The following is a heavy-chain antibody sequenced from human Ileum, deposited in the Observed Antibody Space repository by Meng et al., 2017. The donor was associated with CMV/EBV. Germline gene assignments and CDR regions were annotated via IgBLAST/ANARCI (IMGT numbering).Heavy chain of an antibody. V-gene: IGHV3-15*07. CDR1: FTLSNAW. J-gene: IGHJ4*02. Sequence: FTLSNAWMNWVRQAPGTGPEWVGPIKSNSDGGATDYTAPVRGRFTISRDDSQNTLYLQMHSLETEDTGVYYCATDRLLSSRWYFDYWGQGTLVTVSS. CDR2: IKSNSDGGAT. CDR3: ATDRLLSSRWYFDY. D-gene: IGHD6-13*01.